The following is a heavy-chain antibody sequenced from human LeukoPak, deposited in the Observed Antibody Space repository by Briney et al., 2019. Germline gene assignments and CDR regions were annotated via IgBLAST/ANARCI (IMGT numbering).Heavy chain of an antibody. J-gene: IGHJ3*02. Sequence: GGSLRLSCAASGFTFSGSAMHWVRQASGKGLEWVGRIRSKANSYATAYAASVKGRFTISRDDSKNTAYLQMNSLKTEDTAVYYCTRRHDYGGAPGAFDIWGQGAMVTVSS. D-gene: IGHD4-23*01. V-gene: IGHV3-73*01. CDR2: IRSKANSYAT. CDR1: GFTFSGSA. CDR3: TRRHDYGGAPGAFDI.